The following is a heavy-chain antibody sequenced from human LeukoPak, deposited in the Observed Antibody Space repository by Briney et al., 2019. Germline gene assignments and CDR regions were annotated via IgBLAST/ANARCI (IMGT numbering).Heavy chain of an antibody. V-gene: IGHV1-69*05. Sequence: AAVKVSCKASGGTFSSYAISWVRQAPGQGLEWMGGIIPIFGTANYAQKFQGRVTITTDESTSTAYMELSSLRSEDTAVYYCARDRKPSRGLEWLSSGWFDPWGQGTLVTVSS. CDR1: GGTFSSYA. CDR3: ARDRKPSRGLEWLSSGWFDP. D-gene: IGHD3-3*01. CDR2: IIPIFGTA. J-gene: IGHJ5*02.